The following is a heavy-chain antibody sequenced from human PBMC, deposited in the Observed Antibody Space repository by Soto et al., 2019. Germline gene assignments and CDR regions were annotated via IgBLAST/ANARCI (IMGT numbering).Heavy chain of an antibody. CDR3: AARHCGGGSCYSHEEAFEG. Sequence: SVKVSCKASGFPFKSSTVQWVRQARGQGLEWIGWIAVESGKTKYTHLLQDRVAITRDLSTSTAFMELNSLRSEDAAVYYCAARHCGGGSCYSHEEAFEGWGQGTVVTVSS. J-gene: IGHJ3*01. CDR2: IAVESGKT. CDR1: GFPFKSST. D-gene: IGHD2-15*01. V-gene: IGHV1-58*01.